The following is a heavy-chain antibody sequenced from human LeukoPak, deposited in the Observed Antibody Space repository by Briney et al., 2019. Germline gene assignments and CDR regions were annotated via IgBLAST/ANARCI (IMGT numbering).Heavy chain of an antibody. CDR3: ARSYCSGGRCYWYYFDY. CDR1: GYTFTDFA. J-gene: IGHJ4*02. D-gene: IGHD2-15*01. V-gene: IGHV1-3*01. CDR2: INPGSGDT. Sequence: ASVKVSCKASGYTFTDFALHWVRQAPGQSLEWMGWINPGSGDTKSSQKFQGRVTITRDTSASTAYMELSSLRSEDTAVYYCARSYCSGGRCYWYYFDYWGQGTLVTVSS.